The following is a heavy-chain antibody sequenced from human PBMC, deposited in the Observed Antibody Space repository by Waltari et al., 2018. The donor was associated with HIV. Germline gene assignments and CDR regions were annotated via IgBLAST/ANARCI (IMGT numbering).Heavy chain of an antibody. CDR3: ARAVQGYCSGGSCENYFDY. CDR2: IYYRGST. D-gene: IGHD2-15*01. CDR1: GGSISSSSYY. V-gene: IGHV4-39*01. Sequence: QLQLQESGPGLVKPSETLSLTCTVSGGSISSSSYYWGWIRQPPGKGLEWIGSIYYRGSTYYTPSLKSRGTISVDTSKNQFSLKLSSVTAADTAVYYCARAVQGYCSGGSCENYFDYWGQGTLVTVSS. J-gene: IGHJ4*02.